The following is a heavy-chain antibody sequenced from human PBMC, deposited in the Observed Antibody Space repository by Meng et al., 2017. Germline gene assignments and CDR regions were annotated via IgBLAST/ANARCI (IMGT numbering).Heavy chain of an antibody. D-gene: IGHD3-10*01. J-gene: IGHJ4*02. V-gene: IGHV4-39*07. CDR3: ARTGGGSGAPLFD. CDR2: IYYSGST. Sequence: SETLSLTCTVSGGSISSSSYYGGWSRQPPGKGLEWIGSIYYSGSTYYNPSLKSRVTISVDTSKNQFSLKLSSVTAADTAGYYCARTGGGSGAPLFDWGQGTLVTVSS. CDR1: GGSISSSSYY.